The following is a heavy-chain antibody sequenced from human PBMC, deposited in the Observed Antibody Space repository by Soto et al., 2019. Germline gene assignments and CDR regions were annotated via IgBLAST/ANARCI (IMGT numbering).Heavy chain of an antibody. Sequence: PSETLSLTCAVYGGSFSGYYWSWIRQPPGKGLEWIGEINHSGSTNYNPSLKSRVTISVDTSKNQFSLKLTSVTAADTAVYYCARVALRYYGSGSYSGDYWGQGTLVTVSS. CDR2: INHSGST. CDR3: ARVALRYYGSGSYSGDY. J-gene: IGHJ4*02. CDR1: GGSFSGYY. V-gene: IGHV4-34*01. D-gene: IGHD3-10*01.